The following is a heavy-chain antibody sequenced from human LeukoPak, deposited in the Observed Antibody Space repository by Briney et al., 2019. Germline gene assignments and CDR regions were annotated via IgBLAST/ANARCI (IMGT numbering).Heavy chain of an antibody. V-gene: IGHV4-59*01. J-gene: IGHJ6*02. CDR1: GVSISSYY. Sequence: SETLSLTCTVSGVSISSYYWSWIRQPPGEGLEWIGYIYYSGSTNYNPSLKSRVTISVDTSKNQFSLKLSSVTAADTAVYYCARVPYYYGMDVWGQGTTVTVSS. CDR3: ARVPYYYGMDV. CDR2: IYYSGST.